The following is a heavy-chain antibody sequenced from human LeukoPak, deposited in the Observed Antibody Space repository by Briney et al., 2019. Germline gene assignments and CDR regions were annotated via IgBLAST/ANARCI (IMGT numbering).Heavy chain of an antibody. J-gene: IGHJ4*02. Sequence: ASVKVSCKASGGTFSSYAISWVRQAPGQGLEWMGRIIPILGIANYAQKFQGRVTITADKSTSTAYMELSSLRSEDTAVYYCARGGGGVTYDYWGQGTLVTVSS. D-gene: IGHD2-21*02. CDR3: ARGGGGVTYDY. CDR2: IIPILGIA. CDR1: GGTFSSYA. V-gene: IGHV1-69*04.